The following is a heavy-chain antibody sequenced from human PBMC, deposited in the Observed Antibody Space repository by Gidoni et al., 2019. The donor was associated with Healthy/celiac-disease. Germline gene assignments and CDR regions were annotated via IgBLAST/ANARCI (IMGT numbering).Heavy chain of an antibody. Sequence: QVTLRESGPALVKPTQTLTLTCTFSGFSLSTSGMCVSWIRQPPGKALEWLALIDWDDDKYYSTSLKTRLTISKDTSKNQVVLTMTNMDPVDTATYYCARILGYSNYVDGMDVWGQGTTVTVSS. J-gene: IGHJ6*02. V-gene: IGHV2-70*01. CDR2: IDWDDDK. CDR3: ARILGYSNYVDGMDV. CDR1: GFSLSTSGMC. D-gene: IGHD4-4*01.